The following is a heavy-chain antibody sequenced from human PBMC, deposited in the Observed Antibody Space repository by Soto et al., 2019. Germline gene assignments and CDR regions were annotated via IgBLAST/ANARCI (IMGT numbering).Heavy chain of an antibody. CDR1: GYSFTSYW. CDR3: ARHLNYDILTGYYPWYYYYGMDV. V-gene: IGHV5-10-1*01. CDR2: INPSDSYT. D-gene: IGHD3-9*01. Sequence: GESLKISCNGSGYSFTSYWISWVRQMPGKGLEWMGRINPSDSYTNYSPSFQGHVTISADKSISTAYLQWSSLKASDTAMYYCARHLNYDILTGYYPWYYYYGMDVWGQGTTVTVSS. J-gene: IGHJ6*02.